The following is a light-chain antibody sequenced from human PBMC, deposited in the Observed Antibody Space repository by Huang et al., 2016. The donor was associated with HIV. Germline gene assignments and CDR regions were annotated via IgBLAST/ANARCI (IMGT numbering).Light chain of an antibody. CDR1: QDITDY. V-gene: IGKV1-33*01. J-gene: IGKJ2*01. CDR3: QQYDTLPYT. Sequence: DIQVTQSPSSLSAYVGDRVTITCQASQDITDYLNWYQQTPGKAPKLLISDASNLALGVPSRFSGTRSGTDFTLAITSLQPEDIATYYCQQYDTLPYTFGQGTKLEI. CDR2: DAS.